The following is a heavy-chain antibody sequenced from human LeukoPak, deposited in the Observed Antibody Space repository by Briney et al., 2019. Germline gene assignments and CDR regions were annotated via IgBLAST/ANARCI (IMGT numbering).Heavy chain of an antibody. D-gene: IGHD6-19*01. Sequence: GASVKVSCKASGYTFTSYDINWVRQATGQGLEWMGWLNPNSGNTGYAQKFQGRVTITRNTSINTAYMELSGLRSEDTAMYYCARMTVSGRDNWFDPWGQGTLVTVSS. J-gene: IGHJ5*02. CDR1: GYTFTSYD. V-gene: IGHV1-8*03. CDR3: ARMTVSGRDNWFDP. CDR2: LNPNSGNT.